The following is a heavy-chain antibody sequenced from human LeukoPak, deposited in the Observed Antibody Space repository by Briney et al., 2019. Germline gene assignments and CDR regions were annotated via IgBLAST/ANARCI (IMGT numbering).Heavy chain of an antibody. CDR1: AFTFRSYA. D-gene: IGHD2-2*01. CDR2: IWGSTI. V-gene: IGHV3-48*01. J-gene: IGHJ3*02. CDR3: ARDYAYAFDI. Sequence: QPGGSLRLSCAASAFTFRSYAMSWVRQAPGKGLEWVSYIWGSTIYYADSVKGRFTISRDDAKNSLYLHMNSLRGEDTAIYYCARDYAYAFDIWGQGTMVTVSS.